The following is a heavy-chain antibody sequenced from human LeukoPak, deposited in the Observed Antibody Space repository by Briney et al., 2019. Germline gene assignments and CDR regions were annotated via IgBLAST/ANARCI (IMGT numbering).Heavy chain of an antibody. Sequence: SETLSLACTVSDGSISHYYWNWIRQPPGKGLEWIGNINYSGSTHYNPSLKSRVTISVDTSRNQFSLRLSSVTAADTAIYYCARDWELSHWGQGTLVTVSS. D-gene: IGHD1-7*01. J-gene: IGHJ4*02. CDR3: ARDWELSH. CDR1: DGSISHYY. V-gene: IGHV4-59*01. CDR2: INYSGST.